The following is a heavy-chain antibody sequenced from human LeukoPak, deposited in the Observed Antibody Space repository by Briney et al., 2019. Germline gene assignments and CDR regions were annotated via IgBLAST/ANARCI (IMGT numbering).Heavy chain of an antibody. CDR2: ISYDGSNK. CDR1: GFTFSSYG. D-gene: IGHD3-16*01. Sequence: GGSLRLSCAASGFTFSSYGMHWVRQAPGKGLEWVAVISYDGSNKYYADSVKGRFTISRDNSKNTLYLQMNSLRAEDTAVYYCARDWATSWGQGTLVTVSS. V-gene: IGHV3-30*03. CDR3: ARDWATS. J-gene: IGHJ5*02.